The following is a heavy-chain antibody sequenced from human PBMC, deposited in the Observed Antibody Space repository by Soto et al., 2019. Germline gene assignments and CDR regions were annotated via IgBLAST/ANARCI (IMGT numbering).Heavy chain of an antibody. Sequence: SETLSLTCTVSGGSISSSSYYWGWIRQPPGKGLEWIGSIYYSGSTYYNPSLKSRVTISVDTSKNQFSLKLSSVTAADTAVYYCARHRRTEPNPNWLDPWGQGTLVTVSS. J-gene: IGHJ5*02. D-gene: IGHD1-1*01. CDR2: IYYSGST. CDR3: ARHRRTEPNPNWLDP. CDR1: GGSISSSSYY. V-gene: IGHV4-39*01.